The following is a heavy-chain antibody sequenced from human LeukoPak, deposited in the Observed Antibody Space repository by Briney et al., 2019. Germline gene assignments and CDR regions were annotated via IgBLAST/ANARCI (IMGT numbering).Heavy chain of an antibody. J-gene: IGHJ5*02. CDR2: ISSRGDSI. D-gene: IGHD6-13*01. CDR3: ARADSSWYWGWFDP. Sequence: GGSLRLSCAPSGFTFSDYYMSWIRQAPGKGLEGISYISSRGDSIQYADSVKGRFTMSRDNAKNSVHLQMSSLRAEDTAVYYYARADSSWYWGWFDPWGQGILVTVSS. CDR1: GFTFSDYY. V-gene: IGHV3-11*01.